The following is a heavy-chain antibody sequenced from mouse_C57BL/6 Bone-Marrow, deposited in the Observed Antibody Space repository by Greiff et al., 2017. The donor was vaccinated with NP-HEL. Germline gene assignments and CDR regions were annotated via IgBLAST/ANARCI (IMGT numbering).Heavy chain of an antibody. J-gene: IGHJ1*03. CDR2: IYPSDSET. Sequence: QVQLQQPGAELVRPGSSVKLSCKASGYTFTSYWMDWVKQRPGQGLEWIGNIYPSDSETHYNQKFKDKATLTVDKSSSTAYIQLSSLTSEDSAVYYCARQDYGMYFDVWGTGTTVTVSS. D-gene: IGHD1-1*01. CDR1: GYTFTSYW. CDR3: ARQDYGMYFDV. V-gene: IGHV1-61*01.